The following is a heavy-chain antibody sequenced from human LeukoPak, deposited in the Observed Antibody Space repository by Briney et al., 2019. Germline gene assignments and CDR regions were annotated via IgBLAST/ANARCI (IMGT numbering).Heavy chain of an antibody. CDR2: ISGSGGST. CDR3: GRWELPYYYFDY. J-gene: IGHJ4*02. CDR1: GFTFSSYA. V-gene: IGHV3-23*01. D-gene: IGHD1-26*01. Sequence: PGGSLRLSCAASGFTFSSYAMSWLRQAPGKGLEWVSAISGSGGSTYYADSVKGRFTISRDNSKNTLYLQMNSLRAEDTAGYYCGRWELPYYYFDYWGQGTLVTVSS.